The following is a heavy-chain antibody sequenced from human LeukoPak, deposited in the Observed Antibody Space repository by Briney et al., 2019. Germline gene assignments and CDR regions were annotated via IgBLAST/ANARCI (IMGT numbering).Heavy chain of an antibody. CDR3: AKDGGGYTLAGYYFDY. V-gene: IGHV3-23*01. J-gene: IGHJ4*02. CDR1: GFTFSSYW. CDR2: ISGSAADT. Sequence: GGSLRLSCAASGFTFSSYWMHWVRQAPGRGLEWVSAISGSAADTYYTDSVKGRFTVSRDNSKNTLFLQMNSLRAEDTAVYYCAKDGGGYTLAGYYFDYWGQGTLVTVSS. D-gene: IGHD5-12*01.